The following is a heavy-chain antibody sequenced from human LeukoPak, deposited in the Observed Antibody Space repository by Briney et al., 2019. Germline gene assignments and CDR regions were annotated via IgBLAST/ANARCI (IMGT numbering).Heavy chain of an antibody. Sequence: GGSLRLSCAASGFTFSSYSMNWVRQAPGKGLEWVSSISSSSSYIYYADSVKGRFTISRDNAKNSLYLQVNSLRAEDTAVYYCARDRDGYNLYWGQGTLVTVSS. D-gene: IGHD5-24*01. V-gene: IGHV3-21*01. CDR2: ISSSSSYI. CDR1: GFTFSSYS. J-gene: IGHJ4*02. CDR3: ARDRDGYNLY.